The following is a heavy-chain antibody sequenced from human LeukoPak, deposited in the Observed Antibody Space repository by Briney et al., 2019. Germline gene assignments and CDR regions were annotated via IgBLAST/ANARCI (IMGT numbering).Heavy chain of an antibody. CDR3: AKETLLYCGGGSCYYFDY. CDR1: GFTFSGYA. V-gene: IGHV3-30*02. CDR2: IRYDGSNK. J-gene: IGHJ4*02. D-gene: IGHD2-15*01. Sequence: GGSLRLSCAASGFTFSGYAMHWVRQAPGKGLEWVAFIRYDGSNKYYADSVKGRFTISRDNSKNTLYLQMNSLRAEDTAVYYCAKETLLYCGGGSCYYFDYWGQGTLVTVSS.